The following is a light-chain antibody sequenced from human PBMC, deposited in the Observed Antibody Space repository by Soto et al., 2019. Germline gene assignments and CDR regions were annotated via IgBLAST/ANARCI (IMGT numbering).Light chain of an antibody. Sequence: EIVLTQSPATLSLSPGERATLSCRASQGVSSYLAWYQQKPGQAPRLLIYDASNRATGIPARFSGSGPGTDFTLTISSLEPEDFAVDYCQQRSNWMYTFGQGTKLEIK. V-gene: IGKV3D-11*01. CDR3: QQRSNWMYT. J-gene: IGKJ2*01. CDR2: DAS. CDR1: QGVSSY.